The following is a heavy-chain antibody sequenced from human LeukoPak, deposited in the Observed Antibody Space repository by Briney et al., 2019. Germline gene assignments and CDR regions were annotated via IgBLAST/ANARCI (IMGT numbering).Heavy chain of an antibody. CDR3: ARHTYYYDSSGYTRAFDI. J-gene: IGHJ3*02. D-gene: IGHD3-22*01. Sequence: SETLSLTCTVSGGSISSYYWSWIRQPPGKGLEWIGCIYYSGSTNYNPSLKSRVTISVDTSKNQFSLKLSSVTAADTAVYYCARHTYYYDSSGYTRAFDIWGQGTMVTVSS. V-gene: IGHV4-59*08. CDR1: GGSISSYY. CDR2: IYYSGST.